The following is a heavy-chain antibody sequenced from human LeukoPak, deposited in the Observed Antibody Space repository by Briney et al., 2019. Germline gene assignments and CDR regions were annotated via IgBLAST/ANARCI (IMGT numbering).Heavy chain of an antibody. V-gene: IGHV1-46*01. CDR1: GYTFTRNY. D-gene: IGHD2-2*01. Sequence: GASVKVSCKASGYTFTRNYIHWVRQAPGQGLEWMGMIYPRDGSTSYAQKFQGRVTVTRDTSTSTVHMELSGLRSEDTAVYYCARDQVGFDYWGQGTLVTVSS. CDR3: ARDQVGFDY. J-gene: IGHJ4*02. CDR2: IYPRDGST.